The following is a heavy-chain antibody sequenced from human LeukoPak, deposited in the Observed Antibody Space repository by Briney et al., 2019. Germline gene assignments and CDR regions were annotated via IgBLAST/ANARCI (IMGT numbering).Heavy chain of an antibody. CDR1: GFTFSSYA. CDR2: ISGSGGST. Sequence: GGSLRLSCAASGFTFSSYAMTWVRQAPGKGLEWVSAISGSGGSTYYADSVKGRFTISRDNSKNTLYLQMNSLRAEDTAVYYCAKSGHYDSSGYYYVRSSYFDYWGQGTLVTVSS. V-gene: IGHV3-23*01. J-gene: IGHJ4*02. D-gene: IGHD3-22*01. CDR3: AKSGHYDSSGYYYVRSSYFDY.